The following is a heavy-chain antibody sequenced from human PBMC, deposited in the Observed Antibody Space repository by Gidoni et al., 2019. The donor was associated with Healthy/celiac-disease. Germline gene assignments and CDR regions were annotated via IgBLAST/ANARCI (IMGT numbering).Heavy chain of an antibody. CDR3: ARLDIVVVPAARGRSGAFDI. V-gene: IGHV5-51*03. J-gene: IGHJ3*02. CDR1: GYSFTSYW. CDR2: LYPGDSDT. Sequence: EVQLVQSGAEVKKPGESLKISCKGSGYSFTSYWIGWVRQRPWKGLEWMGILYPGDSDTRYSPSFQGQVTISADKSISTAYLQWSSLKASDTAMYYCARLDIVVVPAARGRSGAFDIWGQGTMVTVSS. D-gene: IGHD2-2*01.